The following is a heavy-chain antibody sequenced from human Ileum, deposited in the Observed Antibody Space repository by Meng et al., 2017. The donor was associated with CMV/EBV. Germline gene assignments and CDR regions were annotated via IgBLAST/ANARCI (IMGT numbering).Heavy chain of an antibody. J-gene: IGHJ3*02. Sequence: YSFTNYWIGWVRQLPGKGLEWMGIIYPSDSDTGYSPSFQGQVIISADKSINTAYLQWSSLKASDTAMYYCARLGSGNQLPRRAFDIWGQGTMVTVSS. CDR1: YSFTNYW. CDR2: IYPSDSDT. V-gene: IGHV5-51*01. D-gene: IGHD2-2*01. CDR3: ARLGSGNQLPRRAFDI.